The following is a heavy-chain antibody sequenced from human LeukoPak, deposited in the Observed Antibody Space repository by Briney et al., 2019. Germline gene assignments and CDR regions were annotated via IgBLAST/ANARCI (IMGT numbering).Heavy chain of an antibody. CDR1: GGSMSHYY. V-gene: IGHV4-59*01. J-gene: IGHJ4*02. CDR2: IYYIGST. CDR3: ARTGTTFFDY. Sequence: SETLSLTCTVSGGSMSHYYWSWIRQPPGKGLEWIGYIYYIGSTNYNPSFKSRVTISVDTSKNQFSLKLNSVTAADTAVYYCARTGTTFFDYWGQGSLVTVSA. D-gene: IGHD1-7*01.